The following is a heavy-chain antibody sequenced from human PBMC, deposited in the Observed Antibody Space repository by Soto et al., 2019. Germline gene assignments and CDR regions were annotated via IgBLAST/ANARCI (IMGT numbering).Heavy chain of an antibody. CDR1: GGTFSSYA. J-gene: IGHJ5*02. CDR2: IIPIFGTA. D-gene: IGHD3-22*01. V-gene: IGHV1-69*13. Sequence: GASVKVSCKASGGTFSSYAISWVRQAPGQGLEWMGGIIPIFGTANYAQKFQGRVTITADESTSTAYMELSSLRSEDTAVYYGARGDYYDSSGYYAWFDPWGQGTLVTVSS. CDR3: ARGDYYDSSGYYAWFDP.